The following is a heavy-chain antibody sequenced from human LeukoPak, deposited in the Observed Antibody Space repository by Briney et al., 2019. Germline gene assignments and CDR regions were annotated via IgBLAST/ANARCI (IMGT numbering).Heavy chain of an antibody. CDR2: INPSSGGT. V-gene: IGHV1-46*01. D-gene: IGHD3-10*01. CDR1: GYTFTSYG. J-gene: IGHJ4*02. CDR3: AREPRPPGSVNYGPGFDY. Sequence: ASVKVSCKASGYTFTSYGISWVRQAPGQGLEWMGIINPSSGGTSYTQKFQGRVTMTRDTSTSTVYVELSSLRSEDSAVYYCAREPRPPGSVNYGPGFDYWGQGSLVTVSS.